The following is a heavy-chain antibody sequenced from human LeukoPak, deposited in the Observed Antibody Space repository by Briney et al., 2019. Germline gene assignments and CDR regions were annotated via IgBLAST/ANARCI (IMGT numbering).Heavy chain of an antibody. D-gene: IGHD4-23*01. J-gene: IGHJ3*02. Sequence: PGGSLRLSCAASGFTVSSNYMSWVRQAPGKGLEWVSVIYSGGSTYYADSVKGRFTISRDNSKNTLFLQMNSLRAEDTAVYYCARERDYGGNGHAFDIWGQGTMVTVSS. CDR3: ARERDYGGNGHAFDI. CDR2: IYSGGST. CDR1: GFTVSSNY. V-gene: IGHV3-53*01.